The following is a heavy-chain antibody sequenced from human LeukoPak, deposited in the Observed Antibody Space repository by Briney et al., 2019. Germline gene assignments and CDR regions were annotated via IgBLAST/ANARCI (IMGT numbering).Heavy chain of an antibody. CDR1: GYTFTTYA. J-gene: IGHJ6*03. CDR3: ARRTVTTSYYYYMDV. D-gene: IGHD4-11*01. Sequence: GASVKVSCKASGYTFTTYAMNWVRQAPGQGLEWMGWIYTNTGNPTYTQGFTGRFVFSLDTSVSTTYLQISSLKAEDTAVYYCARRTVTTSYYYYMDVWGKGTTVTVSS. V-gene: IGHV7-4-1*02. CDR2: IYTNTGNP.